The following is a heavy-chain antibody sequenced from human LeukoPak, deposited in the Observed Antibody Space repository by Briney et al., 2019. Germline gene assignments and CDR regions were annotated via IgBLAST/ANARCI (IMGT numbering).Heavy chain of an antibody. CDR1: GFSFISYG. J-gene: IGHJ4*02. CDR3: AKRPSDYGDYVTYFDY. Sequence: GGSLRLSCAASGFSFISYGMHWVRQAPGKGLEWVGVISDDGRNKNYADSVKGRFSISRDNSKDTLYLQMDSLRDEDTAVYYCAKRPSDYGDYVTYFDYWGQGTLVTVSS. CDR2: ISDDGRNK. D-gene: IGHD4-17*01. V-gene: IGHV3-30*18.